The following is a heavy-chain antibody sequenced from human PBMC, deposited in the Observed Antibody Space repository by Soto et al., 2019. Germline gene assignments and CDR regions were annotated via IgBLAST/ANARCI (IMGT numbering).Heavy chain of an antibody. J-gene: IGHJ6*02. Sequence: GGSLRLSCAASGFTFSSYSMNWVRQAPGKGLEWVSYISSSSSTIYYADSVKGRFTISRDNAKDSLYLQMNSLRDEDTAVYYCARDSVVVPAAIQDPGALGYYYGMDVWGQGTTVTVSS. D-gene: IGHD2-2*02. CDR1: GFTFSSYS. CDR2: ISSSSSTI. V-gene: IGHV3-48*02. CDR3: ARDSVVVPAAIQDPGALGYYYGMDV.